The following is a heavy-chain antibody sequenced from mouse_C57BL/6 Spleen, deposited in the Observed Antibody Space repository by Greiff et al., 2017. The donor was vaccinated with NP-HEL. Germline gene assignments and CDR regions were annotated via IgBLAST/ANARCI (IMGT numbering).Heavy chain of an antibody. V-gene: IGHV1-22*01. CDR2: INPNNGGT. D-gene: IGHD2-3*01. CDR3: AVYDGYYGWYFDV. Sequence: VQLKESGPELVKPGASVKMSCKASGYTFTDYNMHWVKQSHGKSLEWIGYINPNNGGTSYNQKFKGKATLTVNKSSSTAYMELRSLTSEDSAVYYCAVYDGYYGWYFDVWGTGTTVTVSS. CDR1: GYTFTDYN. J-gene: IGHJ1*03.